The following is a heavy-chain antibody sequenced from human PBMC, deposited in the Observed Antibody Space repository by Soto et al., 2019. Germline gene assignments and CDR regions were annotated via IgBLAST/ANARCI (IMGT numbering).Heavy chain of an antibody. CDR3: ARGGPVIIPAATNWFDP. V-gene: IGHV1-69*06. Sequence: QVQLVQSGPEVKKPGSSVKVSCKGSGGFNSYSISWVRQAPGQGPEWMGGIIPIFATPTYAQEFQGRVTITADKSTSTAYMELSRLTSEDTAVYYCARGGPVIIPAATNWFDPWGQGTLVSVSS. CDR1: GGFNSYS. D-gene: IGHD2-2*01. J-gene: IGHJ5*02. CDR2: IIPIFATP.